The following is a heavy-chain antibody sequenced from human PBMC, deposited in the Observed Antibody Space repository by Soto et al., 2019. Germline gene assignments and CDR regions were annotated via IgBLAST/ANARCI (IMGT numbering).Heavy chain of an antibody. CDR1: GGSISSYY. CDR3: ARRYGSCFDY. Sequence: QVQLQESGPGLVKPSETLSLTCTVSGGSISSYYWSWIRQPPGKGLEWIGYIYYSGSTNYNPSLKRRVTISVYTSKNPFSLKRSSVTAADTAVYYCARRYGSCFDYWGQGTLVTVSS. CDR2: IYYSGST. D-gene: IGHD5-18*01. V-gene: IGHV4-59*08. J-gene: IGHJ4*02.